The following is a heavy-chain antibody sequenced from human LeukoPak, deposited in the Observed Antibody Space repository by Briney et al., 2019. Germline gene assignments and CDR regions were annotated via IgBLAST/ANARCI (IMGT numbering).Heavy chain of an antibody. CDR3: ARGGRGYFQH. Sequence: GGSLRLSCAASGFTFSSYGMHWVRQAPGKGLEWVAFIRYDGSNKYYADSVKGRFTISRDNSKSTLYLQMNSLRAEDTAVYYCARGGRGYFQHWGQGTLVTVSS. CDR2: IRYDGSNK. D-gene: IGHD2-15*01. CDR1: GFTFSSYG. V-gene: IGHV3-30*02. J-gene: IGHJ1*01.